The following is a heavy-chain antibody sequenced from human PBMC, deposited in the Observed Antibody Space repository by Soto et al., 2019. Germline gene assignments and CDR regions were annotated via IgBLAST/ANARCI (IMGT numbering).Heavy chain of an antibody. V-gene: IGHV5-51*01. CDR3: ARHVNRTYDFLSGYYTGPVDS. CDR2: IYPGYTDT. Sequence: GESLKISCMCSGYSFTSYWIGGVRQMPGKGLDGMGIIYPGYTDTRYSPSFQSQVTISPDNSISTAYLQWSSLKDSDTAMYYCARHVNRTYDFLSGYYTGPVDSWGQGTLVTVSS. CDR1: GYSFTSYW. D-gene: IGHD3-3*01. J-gene: IGHJ4*02.